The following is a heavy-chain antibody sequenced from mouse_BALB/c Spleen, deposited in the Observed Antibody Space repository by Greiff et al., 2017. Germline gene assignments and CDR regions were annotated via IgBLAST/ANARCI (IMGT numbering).Heavy chain of an antibody. CDR1: GFNIKDTY. CDR2: IDPANGNT. V-gene: IGHV14-3*02. CDR3: AREDYSYDHYYAMDY. J-gene: IGHJ4*01. Sequence: EVKLMESGAELVKPGASVKLSCTASGFNIKDTYMHWVKQRPEQGLEWIGRIDPANGNTKYDPKFQGKATITADTSSNTAYLQLSSLTSEDTAVYYCAREDYSYDHYYAMDYWGQGTSVTVSS. D-gene: IGHD2-12*01.